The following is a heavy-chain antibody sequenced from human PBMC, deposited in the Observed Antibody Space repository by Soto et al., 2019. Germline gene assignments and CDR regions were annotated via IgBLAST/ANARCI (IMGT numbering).Heavy chain of an antibody. J-gene: IGHJ5*02. V-gene: IGHV4-31*03. Sequence: QVQLQESGPGLVKPSQTLSLTCTVSGGSISSGGYYWSWIRQHPGKGLEWIGYIYYSGSTYYNPSLEGRVTISVDTSKNQFSLKLSSVTAADTAVYYCARVGGRDPRYKWFDPWGQGTLVTVSS. D-gene: IGHD2-15*01. CDR1: GGSISSGGYY. CDR3: ARVGGRDPRYKWFDP. CDR2: IYYSGST.